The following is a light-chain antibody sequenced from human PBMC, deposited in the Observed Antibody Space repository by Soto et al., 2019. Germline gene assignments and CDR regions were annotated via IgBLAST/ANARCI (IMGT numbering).Light chain of an antibody. CDR2: CAS. CDR1: QSVSSSY. CDR3: QQYYSSPPYT. Sequence: EIVLTQSPGTLSLSPGERATLSCRASQSVSSSYLAWYQQKPGQAPSLLIYCASSRATGMPDRFSGSGSGTDYTLTTSRLEPADFAVYYWQQYYSSPPYTFGQGTKLEIK. V-gene: IGKV3-20*01. J-gene: IGKJ2*01.